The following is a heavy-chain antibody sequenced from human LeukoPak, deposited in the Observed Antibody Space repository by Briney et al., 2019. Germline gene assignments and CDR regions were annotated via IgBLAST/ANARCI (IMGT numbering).Heavy chain of an antibody. V-gene: IGHV3-23*01. D-gene: IGHD2-15*01. CDR3: AKDAVVVVAAASYFDY. CDR1: GFTFSSYA. CDR2: ISGSGGST. J-gene: IGHJ4*02. Sequence: GGSXRLSCAASGFTFSSYAMSWVRQAPGKGLEWVSAISGSGGSTYYADSVKGRFTISRDNSKNTLYLQMKSLRAEDTAIYYCAKDAVVVVAAASYFDYWGQGTLVTVSS.